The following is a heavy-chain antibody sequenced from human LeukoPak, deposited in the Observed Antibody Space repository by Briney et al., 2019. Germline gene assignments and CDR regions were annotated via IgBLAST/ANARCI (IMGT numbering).Heavy chain of an antibody. D-gene: IGHD3-10*01. J-gene: IGHJ4*02. CDR2: IYYSGST. CDR3: ARDPHYYGSGIQSSAD. V-gene: IGHV4-39*07. CDR1: GGSISSSSYY. Sequence: SETLSLTCTVSGGSISSSSYYWGWIRQPPGKGLEWIGSIYYSGSTYYNPSLKSRVTISVDTSKNQFSLKLSSVTAADTAVYYCARDPHYYGSGIQSSADWGQGTLVTVSS.